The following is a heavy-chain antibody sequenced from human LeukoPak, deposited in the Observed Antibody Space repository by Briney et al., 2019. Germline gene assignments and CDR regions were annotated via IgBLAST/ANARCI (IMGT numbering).Heavy chain of an antibody. CDR3: ARNGGGTAIAAR. V-gene: IGHV1-46*01. CDR1: GYTFTSHY. D-gene: IGHD6-6*01. CDR2: INPSGGST. Sequence: ASVTVSCKASGYTFTSHYMHWVRQAPGQGLEWMGIINPSGGSTSYAQKFQGRVTMTRDTSTSTVYMELSSLRSEDTAVYYCARNGGGTAIAARWGQGTLVTVSS. J-gene: IGHJ4*02.